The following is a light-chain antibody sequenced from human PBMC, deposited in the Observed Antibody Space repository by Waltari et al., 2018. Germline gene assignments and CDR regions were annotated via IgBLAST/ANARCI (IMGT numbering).Light chain of an antibody. Sequence: EIVLTQSTGTLSLSPGERATLSCRASQSVSSSYLVWYQQKPGQAPRLLIYGTSSRATDIPDRFSGSGSGTDFTLTISRLEPEDFAVYYCQQYGGSPPITFGQGTRLEIK. CDR2: GTS. CDR1: QSVSSSY. V-gene: IGKV3-20*01. J-gene: IGKJ5*01. CDR3: QQYGGSPPIT.